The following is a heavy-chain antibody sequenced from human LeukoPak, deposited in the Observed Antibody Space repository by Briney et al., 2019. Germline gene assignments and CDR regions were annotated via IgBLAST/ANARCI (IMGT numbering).Heavy chain of an antibody. CDR2: IIPIFGTA. Sequence: APVKVSCKASGGTFSSYAISWVRQAPGQGLEWMGGIIPIFGTANYAQKFQGRVTITADESTSTAYMELSSLRSEDTAVYYCARDSSGYYSPGLFDYWGQGTLVTVSS. D-gene: IGHD3-22*01. CDR1: GGTFSSYA. J-gene: IGHJ4*02. CDR3: ARDSSGYYSPGLFDY. V-gene: IGHV1-69*13.